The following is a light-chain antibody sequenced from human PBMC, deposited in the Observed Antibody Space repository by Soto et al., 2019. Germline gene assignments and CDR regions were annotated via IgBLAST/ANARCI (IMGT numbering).Light chain of an antibody. CDR2: EVS. CDR3: RPFSGTNPTR. CDR1: SSDVGGYNY. Sequence: QSALTQPASVSGSPGQSITISCTGTSSDVGGYNYVSWYQKYPDKAPKLMIYEVSNRPSGVSDRFSCSKSGNTASLTISGPQAGDGGEFFRRPFSGTNPTRFGGGPKVTVL. J-gene: IGLJ2*01. V-gene: IGLV2-14*01.